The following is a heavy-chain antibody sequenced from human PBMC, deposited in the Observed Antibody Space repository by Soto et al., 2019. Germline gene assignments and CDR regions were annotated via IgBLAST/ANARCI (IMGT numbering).Heavy chain of an antibody. Sequence: PGGSLRLSCAASGFTFSSYAMSWVRQAPGKGLEWVSAISGSGGSTYYADSVKGRFTISRDNSKNTLYLQMNSLRAEDTAVYYCAKDWARDIVVVVAATGVDYWGQGTLVTVSS. D-gene: IGHD2-15*01. CDR3: AKDWARDIVVVVAATGVDY. J-gene: IGHJ4*02. CDR2: ISGSGGST. CDR1: GFTFSSYA. V-gene: IGHV3-23*01.